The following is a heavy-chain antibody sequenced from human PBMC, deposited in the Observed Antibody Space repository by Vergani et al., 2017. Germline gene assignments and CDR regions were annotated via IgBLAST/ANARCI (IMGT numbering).Heavy chain of an antibody. V-gene: IGHV4-59*01. Sequence: QVQLPESGPGLVKPSETLSLTCTVSGGSISSYYWSWIRQPPGKGLEWIGYIYYSGSTNYNPSLKSRVTISVDTSKNQFSLKLSSVTAADTAVYYCASSSSSFDYWGQGTLVTVSS. CDR2: IYYSGST. CDR1: GGSISSYY. J-gene: IGHJ4*02. CDR3: ASSSSSFDY. D-gene: IGHD6-6*01.